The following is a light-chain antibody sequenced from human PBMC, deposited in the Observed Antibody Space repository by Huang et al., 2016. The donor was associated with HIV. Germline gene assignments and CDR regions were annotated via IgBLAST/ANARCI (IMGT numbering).Light chain of an antibody. CDR1: QDIRSY. CDR2: GAS. V-gene: IGKV1-33*01. Sequence: IQMTQSPASLSAYVGDRVTISCQANQDIRSYLTWYQQKPGKAPRLLIYGASNLQAGVPSRFSGNGSGTDFTITISSLQSEDIATYYCQQYDSLYTFGQGTRLEIK. J-gene: IGKJ2*01. CDR3: QQYDSLYT.